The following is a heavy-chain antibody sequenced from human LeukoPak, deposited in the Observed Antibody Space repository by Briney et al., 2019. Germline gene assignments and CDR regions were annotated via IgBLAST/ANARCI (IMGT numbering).Heavy chain of an antibody. Sequence: SETLSLTCTVSGGSISSGGYYWSWIRQHPGKGLEWIGYIYYSGSTYYNPSLKSRVTISVDTSKNQFSLKLSSVTAADTAVYYCARGGIVAARVYYDMDVWGKGTTVTVSS. CDR3: ARGGIVAARVYYDMDV. J-gene: IGHJ6*03. CDR2: IYYSGST. CDR1: GGSISSGGYY. V-gene: IGHV4-31*03. D-gene: IGHD6-6*01.